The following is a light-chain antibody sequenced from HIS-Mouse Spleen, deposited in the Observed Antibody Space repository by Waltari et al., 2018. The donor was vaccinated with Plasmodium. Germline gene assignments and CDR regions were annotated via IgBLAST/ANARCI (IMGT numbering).Light chain of an antibody. V-gene: IGLV2-14*03. CDR2: DVS. Sequence: QSALTQPASVSGSPGQSITISCTGTSSDVGGYNYVSWYQQHPGKAPKLMSYDVSNRPSGVSNRFAGSTSGNTGSLTISGLQAEDEADYYCSSYTSSSTLVFGGGTKLTVL. CDR1: SSDVGGYNY. CDR3: SSYTSSSTLV. J-gene: IGLJ2*01.